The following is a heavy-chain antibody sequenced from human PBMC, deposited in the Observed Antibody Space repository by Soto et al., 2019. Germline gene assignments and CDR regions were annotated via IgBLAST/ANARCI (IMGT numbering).Heavy chain of an antibody. CDR1: GHSGSSNSAA. J-gene: IGHJ6*02. V-gene: IGHV6-1*01. CDR2: TYYRSKWYN. CDR3: ARTRGAAAGDYYYYGMDV. Sequence: SETLSLTCAISGHSGSSNSAAWNWIRQSPWRGLEGLGRTYYRSKWYNDYAVAVKSRITINPDTSKNQFSLQLNSVTPEDAAVYYCARTRGAAAGDYYYYGMDVWGQGTTVTVSS. D-gene: IGHD6-13*01.